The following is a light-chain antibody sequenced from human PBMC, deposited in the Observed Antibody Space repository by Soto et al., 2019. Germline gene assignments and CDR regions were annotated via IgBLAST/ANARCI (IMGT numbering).Light chain of an antibody. Sequence: QSVLTQPASVSGSPGQSITVSCTATSSDVGSHNLVSWYQQHPGKAPKLIIYEDTKRPSGISNRFSASKSGSTASLTISGLQAEDEADYYCCSYAGSSNVFGTGTKLTVL. CDR3: CSYAGSSNV. CDR1: SSDVGSHNL. CDR2: EDT. V-gene: IGLV2-23*02. J-gene: IGLJ1*01.